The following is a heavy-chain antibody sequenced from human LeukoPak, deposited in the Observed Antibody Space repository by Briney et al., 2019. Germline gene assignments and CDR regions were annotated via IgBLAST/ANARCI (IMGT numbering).Heavy chain of an antibody. Sequence: SETLSLTCAVYGGSFSGYYWSWIRQPPGKGLEWIGEINHSGSTNYNPSLKSRVTISVDTSKNQFSLKLSSVTAADTAVYYCARGREGRSGAFDIWDQGTMVTVSS. D-gene: IGHD1-26*01. V-gene: IGHV4-34*01. CDR2: INHSGST. J-gene: IGHJ3*02. CDR3: ARGREGRSGAFDI. CDR1: GGSFSGYY.